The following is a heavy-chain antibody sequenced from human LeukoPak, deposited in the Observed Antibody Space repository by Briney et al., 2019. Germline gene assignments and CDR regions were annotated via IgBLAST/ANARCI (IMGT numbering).Heavy chain of an antibody. J-gene: IGHJ4*02. CDR1: GYTFTRYG. CDR3: ARVTPSYDSSGYYHYYFDY. D-gene: IGHD3-22*01. Sequence: GASVKVSCKASGYTFTRYGICWVRQAPGQGLEWMGCISGYNGDTKYAQNFQDRVIMTAETSTNTAYMEMRSLSFDDTAVYYCARVTPSYDSSGYYHYYFDYWGQGTLVTVSS. CDR2: ISGYNGDT. V-gene: IGHV1-18*01.